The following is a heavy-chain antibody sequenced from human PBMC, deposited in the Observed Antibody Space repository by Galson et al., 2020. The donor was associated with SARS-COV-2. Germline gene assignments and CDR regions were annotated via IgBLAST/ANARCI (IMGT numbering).Heavy chain of an antibody. CDR2: ISYDGSNK. D-gene: IGHD1-26*01. CDR1: GFTFSSYA. CDR3: ARTHGGSYWSYFDY. J-gene: IGHJ4*02. Sequence: GESLKISCAASGFTFSSYAMHWVRQAPGKGLEWVAVISYDGSNKYYADSVKGRFTISRDNSKNTLYLQMNSLRAEDTAVYYCARTHGGSYWSYFDYWGQGTLVTVSS. V-gene: IGHV3-30*04.